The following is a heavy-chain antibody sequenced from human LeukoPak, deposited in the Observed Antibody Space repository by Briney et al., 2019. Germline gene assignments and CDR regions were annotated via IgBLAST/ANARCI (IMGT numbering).Heavy chain of an antibody. Sequence: SVKVSCKASGGTFSSYAISWVRQAPGQGLEWMGGIIPIFGTANYAQKFRGRVTITADKSTRTAYMELSSLRSDDTAVYYCARPDSSGYPFDYWGQGTLVTVSS. CDR3: ARPDSSGYPFDY. D-gene: IGHD3-22*01. V-gene: IGHV1-69*06. J-gene: IGHJ4*02. CDR2: IIPIFGTA. CDR1: GGTFSSYA.